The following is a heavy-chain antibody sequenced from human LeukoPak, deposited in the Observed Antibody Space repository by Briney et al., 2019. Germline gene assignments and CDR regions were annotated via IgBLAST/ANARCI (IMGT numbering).Heavy chain of an antibody. Sequence: PSETLSLTCTVSGGSISSRTYYWAWIRQPPGQGLEWIGNIYYSGSTYYNPSLKSRLTMSVDTSKNQFSLKLSSVTAADTAVYYCARAAYSYGSYWFDPWGQGTLVTVSS. CDR3: ARAAYSYGSYWFDP. D-gene: IGHD5-18*01. CDR1: GGSISSRTYY. J-gene: IGHJ5*02. V-gene: IGHV4-39*07. CDR2: IYYSGST.